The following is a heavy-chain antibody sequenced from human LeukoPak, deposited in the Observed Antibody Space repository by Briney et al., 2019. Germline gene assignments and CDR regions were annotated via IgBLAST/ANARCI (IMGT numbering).Heavy chain of an antibody. CDR3: ASDKFPGYFDY. CDR2: IYSGGTT. CDR1: EFTLSTNY. V-gene: IGHV3-66*01. Sequence: GGSLRLSCAASEFTLSTNYMNWVRQAPGKGLEWVSAIYSGGTTYYADSVKGRFTISRDTFKNTLYLQMNSLRAEDTAVYYCASDKFPGYFDYWGQGTLVTVSS. J-gene: IGHJ4*02.